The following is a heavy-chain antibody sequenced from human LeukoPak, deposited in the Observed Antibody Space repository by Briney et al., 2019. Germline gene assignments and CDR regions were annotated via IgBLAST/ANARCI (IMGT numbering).Heavy chain of an antibody. D-gene: IGHD3-3*01. CDR3: ARRVHFYDFWSGYYDDAFDI. CDR2: MNPNSGNT. Sequence: VASVKVSCKASGYTFTSYDINWVRQATGQGLEWMGWMNPNSGNTGYAQKFQGRVTITRNTSISTAYMELSSLRSEDTAVYYCARRVHFYDFWSGYYDDAFDIWGQGTMVTVSS. V-gene: IGHV1-8*03. CDR1: GYTFTSYD. J-gene: IGHJ3*02.